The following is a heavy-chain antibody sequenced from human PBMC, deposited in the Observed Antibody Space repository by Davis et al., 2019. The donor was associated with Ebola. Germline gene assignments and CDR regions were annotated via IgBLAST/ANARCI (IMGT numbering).Heavy chain of an antibody. D-gene: IGHD3-22*01. CDR1: GFTFSDYY. CDR3: ARDAMIVAGAFDI. J-gene: IGHJ3*02. V-gene: IGHV3-11*04. CDR2: ISSSSSTI. Sequence: GESLKISCAASGFTFSDYYMSWIRQAPGKGLEWVSYISSSSSTIYYADSVKGRFTISRDNAKNSLYLQMNSLRDEDTAVYYCARDAMIVAGAFDIWGQGTMVTVSS.